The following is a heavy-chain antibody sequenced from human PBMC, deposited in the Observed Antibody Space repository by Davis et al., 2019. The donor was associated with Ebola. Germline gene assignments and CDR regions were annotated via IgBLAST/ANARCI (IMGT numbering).Heavy chain of an antibody. CDR2: ISYDGSNK. CDR1: GFTFSSYA. Sequence: GGSLRLSCAASGFTFSSYAMHWVRQAPGKGLEWVAVISYDGSNKYYADSVKGRFTISRDNSKNTLYLQMNSLRAEDTAVYYCVSPIAAAGGFDYWGQGTLVTVSS. D-gene: IGHD6-13*01. CDR3: VSPIAAAGGFDY. J-gene: IGHJ4*02. V-gene: IGHV3-30*04.